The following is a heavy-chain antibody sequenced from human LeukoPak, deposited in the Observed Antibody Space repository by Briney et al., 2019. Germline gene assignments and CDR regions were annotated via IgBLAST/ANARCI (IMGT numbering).Heavy chain of an antibody. V-gene: IGHV3-7*01. CDR3: ARVGGDDYFDY. Sequence: VGSLRLSCAASGFTFSSYWMSWVRQAPGKGLEWVANIKQDGSEKYYVDSVKGRFTIFRDNAKNSLYLQMNSLRAEDTAVYYCARVGGDDYFDYWGQGTLVTVSS. J-gene: IGHJ4*02. CDR2: IKQDGSEK. CDR1: GFTFSSYW. D-gene: IGHD4-17*01.